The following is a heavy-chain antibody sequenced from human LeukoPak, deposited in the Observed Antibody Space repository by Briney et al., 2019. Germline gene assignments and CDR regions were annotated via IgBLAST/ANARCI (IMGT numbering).Heavy chain of an antibody. Sequence: LSLTCTVSGGSISSYYWSWVRQAPGKGLEWVAVISYDGSNKYYADSVKGRFTISRDNSKNTLYLQMNSLRAEDTAVYYCATTRDSYAFFDYWGQGTLVTVSS. J-gene: IGHJ4*02. D-gene: IGHD5-18*01. V-gene: IGHV3-30-3*01. CDR3: ATTRDSYAFFDY. CDR1: GGSISSYY. CDR2: ISYDGSNK.